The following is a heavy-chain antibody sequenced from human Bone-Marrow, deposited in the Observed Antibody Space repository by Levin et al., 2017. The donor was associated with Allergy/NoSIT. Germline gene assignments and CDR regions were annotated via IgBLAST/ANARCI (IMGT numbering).Heavy chain of an antibody. J-gene: IGHJ4*02. CDR1: GLIFSSYW. Sequence: GESLKISCAASGLIFSSYWMTWVRQAPGKGLQWVANIKEDGNKESYADSVKGRFTISRDNAKNSPYLQMSGLRAEDTAVYYCARGGSSFAEAIYWGQGTVVTVSS. D-gene: IGHD5-18*01. CDR3: ARGGSSFAEAIY. V-gene: IGHV3-7*04. CDR2: IKEDGNKE.